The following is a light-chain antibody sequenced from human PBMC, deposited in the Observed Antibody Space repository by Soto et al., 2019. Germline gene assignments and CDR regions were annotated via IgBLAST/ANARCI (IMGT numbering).Light chain of an antibody. J-gene: IGKJ2*01. Sequence: DIQMTQSPSSLSASVGDRVTITCQASQDISNYLNWYQQKPGRAPNLLIYDASSLETGVPSRFSGSGSGTHFTFTISRLQPEDSATYYCQQYGSLPPYTFGQGTKLEI. V-gene: IGKV1-33*01. CDR2: DAS. CDR3: QQYGSLPPYT. CDR1: QDISNY.